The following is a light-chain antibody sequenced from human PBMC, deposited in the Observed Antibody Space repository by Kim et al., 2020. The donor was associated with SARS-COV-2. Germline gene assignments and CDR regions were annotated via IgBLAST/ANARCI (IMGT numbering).Light chain of an antibody. Sequence: GQKVTISCSGSSSNIGNNFVSWYQHLPATAPKLLIYDNNKRPSGIPDRFSGSKSGTSATLGITGLQTGDEADFYCGTWDSSLSAVVFGGGTKLTVL. CDR2: DNN. V-gene: IGLV1-51*01. J-gene: IGLJ3*02. CDR1: SSNIGNNF. CDR3: GTWDSSLSAVV.